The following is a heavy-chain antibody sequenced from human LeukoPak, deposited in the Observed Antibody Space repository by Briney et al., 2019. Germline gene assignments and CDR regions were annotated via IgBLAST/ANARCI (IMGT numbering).Heavy chain of an antibody. CDR2: INPNSGGT. CDR1: VYTVTRYY. D-gene: IGHD3-10*01. Sequence: ASVKVSCKASVYTVTRYYMHRVRQAPGQGLEWMGRINPNSGGTNYAQKFQGRVTRTRDPSISTAYMELSRLRSDDTAVHYCARASVPMDYYGSSWFDPWGQGTLVTVSS. J-gene: IGHJ5*02. V-gene: IGHV1-2*06. CDR3: ARASVPMDYYGSSWFDP.